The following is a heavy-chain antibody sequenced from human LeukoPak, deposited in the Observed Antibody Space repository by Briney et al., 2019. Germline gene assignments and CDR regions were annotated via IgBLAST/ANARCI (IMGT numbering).Heavy chain of an antibody. V-gene: IGHV1-2*02. CDR2: INPNSGGT. Sequence: ASVKVSCKASGYTFTGYYMHWVRQAPGQGLEWVGWINPNSGGTNYAQKFQGRVTMTRDTSISTAYMELSRLRFDDTAVYYCAREGCSSTSCLGWFDPWGQGTLVTVSS. D-gene: IGHD2-2*01. CDR3: AREGCSSTSCLGWFDP. J-gene: IGHJ5*02. CDR1: GYTFTGYY.